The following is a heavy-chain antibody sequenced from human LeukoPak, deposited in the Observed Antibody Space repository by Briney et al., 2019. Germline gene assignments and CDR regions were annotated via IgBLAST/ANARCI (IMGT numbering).Heavy chain of an antibody. CDR1: GGSLSSGGYS. V-gene: IGHV4-30-2*01. D-gene: IGHD3-3*01. J-gene: IGHJ6*02. Sequence: PSETLSLTCAVSGGSLSSGGYSRRSIPQPPGKGLEWIGYIYHSGSTYHNPSLKNRVTISVDRSKNQFSLKLSSGTAADTAVYYCARESDDFYDYGMDVWGQGPTVTVSS. CDR3: ARESDDFYDYGMDV. CDR2: IYHSGST.